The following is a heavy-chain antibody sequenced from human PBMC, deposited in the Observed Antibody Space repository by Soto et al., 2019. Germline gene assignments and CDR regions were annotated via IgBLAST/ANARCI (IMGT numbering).Heavy chain of an antibody. CDR2: ISGSNNNI. CDR1: GFNLRNYE. J-gene: IGHJ4*02. D-gene: IGHD2-21*02. Sequence: GGSLRLSCAVSGFNLRNYEMNWVRQVPGKGLEWISKISGSNNNIYYADSVQGRFTISRDNANNVLFLQMTSLRAEDTATYHCATEELCGADCYFFKHWGQGXLVTVYS. CDR3: ATEELCGADCYFFKH. V-gene: IGHV3-48*03.